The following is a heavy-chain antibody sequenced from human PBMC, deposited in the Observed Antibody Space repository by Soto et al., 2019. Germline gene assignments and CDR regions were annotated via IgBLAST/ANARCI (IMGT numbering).Heavy chain of an antibody. Sequence: QTLSLTCVISGDSVSVYSGAWNWIRQSPSRGLEWLGRTYYRSKWYYDYAESVKSRIIISVDTSKNQFSLQLNSVTPEDAAVYSCANDPGYILDYWGQGTQVSVSS. V-gene: IGHV6-1*01. CDR1: GDSVSVYSGA. CDR3: ANDPGYILDY. J-gene: IGHJ4*02. CDR2: TYYRSKWYY. D-gene: IGHD5-12*01.